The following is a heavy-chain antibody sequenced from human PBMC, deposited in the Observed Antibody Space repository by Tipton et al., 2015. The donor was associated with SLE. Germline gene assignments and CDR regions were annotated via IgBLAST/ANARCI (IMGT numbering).Heavy chain of an antibody. CDR3: ARDGDRGGIEDWYFDL. Sequence: LRLSCAVYGGSFSGYYWSWIRQPAGKGLEWIGYIYTTGSTNYNPSLTSRITISVDTSKNQFSLKLNSVTAADTAVYYCARDGDRGGIEDWYFDLWGRGTLVTVSS. J-gene: IGHJ2*01. D-gene: IGHD3-10*01. V-gene: IGHV4-4*07. CDR2: IYTTGST. CDR1: GGSFSGYY.